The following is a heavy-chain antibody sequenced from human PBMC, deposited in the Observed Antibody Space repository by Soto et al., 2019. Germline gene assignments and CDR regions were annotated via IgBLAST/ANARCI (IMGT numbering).Heavy chain of an antibody. V-gene: IGHV4-4*02. CDR2: IYHSGST. Sequence: SETLSLTCGVSGGSIGGSNGWSWVRQPPGKGLEWIGEIYHSGSTNYNPSLKSRVTISVDKSKNQFSLKLSSVTAADTATYYCARGGISHWAYFYYMDVWDRGTTVTVSS. D-gene: IGHD2-21*01. J-gene: IGHJ6*03. CDR1: GGSIGGSNG. CDR3: ARGGISHWAYFYYMDV.